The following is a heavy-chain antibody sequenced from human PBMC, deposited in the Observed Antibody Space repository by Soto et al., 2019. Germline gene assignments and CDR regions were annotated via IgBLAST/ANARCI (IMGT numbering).Heavy chain of an antibody. J-gene: IGHJ6*02. CDR2: IDPSDSQT. CDR3: AREVGYYGMDV. V-gene: IGHV5-10-1*01. Sequence: PGESLKISCKGSGYSFAGYWITWVRQKPGKGLEWMGRIDPSDSQTYYSPSFRGHVTISVTKSITTVFLQWSSLRASDTAMYYCAREVGYYGMDVWGQGTTVTVSS. CDR1: GYSFAGYW. D-gene: IGHD2-2*01.